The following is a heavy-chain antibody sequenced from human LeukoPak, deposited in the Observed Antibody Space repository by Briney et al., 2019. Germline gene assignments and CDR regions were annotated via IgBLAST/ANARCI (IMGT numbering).Heavy chain of an antibody. CDR3: AREELYSGYEAYYYYGMDV. CDR1: GFTFSSYG. D-gene: IGHD5-12*01. CDR2: IWYDGSNK. J-gene: IGHJ6*02. V-gene: IGHV3-33*01. Sequence: GGSLRLSCAASGFTFSSYGMHWVRQAPGKGLEWVAVIWYDGSNKYYADSVKGRFTISRDNSKNTLYLQVNSLRAEDTAVYYCAREELYSGYEAYYYYGMDVWGQGTTVTVSS.